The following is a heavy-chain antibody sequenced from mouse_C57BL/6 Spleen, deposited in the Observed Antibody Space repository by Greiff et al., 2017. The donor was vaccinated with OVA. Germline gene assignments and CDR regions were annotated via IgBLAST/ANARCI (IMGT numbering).Heavy chain of an antibody. Sequence: DVKLVESGGGLVKPGGSLKLSCAASGFTFSSYAMSWVRQTPEKRLEWVATISDGGSYTYYPDNVKGRFTISRDNAKNNLYLQMSHLKSEDTAMYYCARVSDSHYFDYWGQGTTLTVSS. J-gene: IGHJ2*01. CDR3: ARVSDSHYFDY. CDR2: ISDGGSYT. D-gene: IGHD2-13*01. V-gene: IGHV5-4*03. CDR1: GFTFSSYA.